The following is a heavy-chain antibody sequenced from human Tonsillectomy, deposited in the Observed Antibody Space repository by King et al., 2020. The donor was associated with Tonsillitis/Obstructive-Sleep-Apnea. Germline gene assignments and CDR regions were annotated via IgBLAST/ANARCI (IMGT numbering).Heavy chain of an antibody. CDR3: AKAFSLGYFYYYMDV. CDR1: GFTFSSYA. D-gene: IGHD2/OR15-2a*01. CDR2: ISGSGTGT. Sequence: VQLVESGGGLVQPGGSLRLSCAASGFTFSSYAMSWVRQAPGKGLEWVSGISGSGTGTYSADSVKGRFTISRDNSKNTLYLQMNSLGVEDTAVYYCAKAFSLGYFYYYMDVWGKGTTVTVSS. J-gene: IGHJ6*03. V-gene: IGHV3-23*04.